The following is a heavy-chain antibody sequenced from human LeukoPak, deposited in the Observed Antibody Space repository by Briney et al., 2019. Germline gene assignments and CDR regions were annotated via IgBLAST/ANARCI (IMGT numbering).Heavy chain of an antibody. CDR3: AHRPHRIRWYPTNRENYFDY. CDR2: IYWNDDK. D-gene: IGHD2-15*01. V-gene: IGHV2-5*01. J-gene: IGHJ4*02. Sequence: SGPTLVNPTQTLTLTCTFSGFSLSTSGVGVGWIRQPPGKALEWLALIYWNDDKRYSPSLKSRLTITKDTSKNQVVLTMTNMDPVDTATYYCAHRPHRIRWYPTNRENYFDYWGQGTLVTVSS. CDR1: GFSLSTSGVG.